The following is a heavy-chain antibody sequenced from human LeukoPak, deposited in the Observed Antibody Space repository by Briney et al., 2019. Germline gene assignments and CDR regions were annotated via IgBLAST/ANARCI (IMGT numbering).Heavy chain of an antibody. D-gene: IGHD6-19*01. CDR3: ARGGGSSGWSGY. CDR2: IYYSGST. CDR1: GGSISSYY. V-gene: IGHV4-59*01. Sequence: PSETLSLTCTVSGGSISSYYWSWIRQPPGKGLEWIGYIYYSGSTNYNPSLKSRVTISVDTSKNQFSLKLSSVTAADTAVYYCARGGGSSGWSGYWGQGTLVTVSS. J-gene: IGHJ4*02.